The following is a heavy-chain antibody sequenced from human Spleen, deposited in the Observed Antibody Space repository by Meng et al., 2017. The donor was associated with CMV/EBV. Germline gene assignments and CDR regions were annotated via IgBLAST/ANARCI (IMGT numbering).Heavy chain of an antibody. CDR1: GFIFADYA. CDR3: TKTGNYWLGGMDV. J-gene: IGHJ6*02. V-gene: IGHV3-49*04. D-gene: IGHD3-9*01. Sequence: GESLKISCKTSGFIFADYAMSWVRQAPGKGLEWVGFVRSEAFGGTTEYAASVKGRFTVSRDDSRGLAYLQMNNLKTEDTAVYYCTKTGNYWLGGMDVWGQGTTVTVSS. CDR2: VRSEAFGGTT.